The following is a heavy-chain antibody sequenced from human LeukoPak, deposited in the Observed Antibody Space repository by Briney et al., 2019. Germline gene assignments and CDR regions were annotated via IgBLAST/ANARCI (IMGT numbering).Heavy chain of an antibody. Sequence: ASVKVSCKASGGTFTSYAISWVRQAPGQGLEWMGRIIPILGIANYAQKFQGRVTITADKSTSTAYMELSSLRSEDTAVYYCAKSQHTHFSPGYYYYYMDVWGKGTTVTVSS. J-gene: IGHJ6*03. CDR3: AKSQHTHFSPGYYYYYMDV. V-gene: IGHV1-69*04. CDR1: GGTFTSYA. D-gene: IGHD3-3*02. CDR2: IIPILGIA.